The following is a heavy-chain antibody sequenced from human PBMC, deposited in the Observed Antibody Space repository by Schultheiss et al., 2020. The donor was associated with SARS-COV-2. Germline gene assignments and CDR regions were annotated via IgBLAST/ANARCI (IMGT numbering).Heavy chain of an antibody. D-gene: IGHD2-2*03. CDR2: ISAYNGNT. CDR1: GGTFSSYA. CDR3: ARVDIVVVPAADKGRVYGMDV. J-gene: IGHJ6*02. V-gene: IGHV1-18*01. Sequence: ASVKVSCKASGGTFSSYAISWVRQAPGQGLEWMGGISAYNGNTNYAQKLQGRVTMTTDTSTSTAYMELRSLRSDDTAVYYCARVDIVVVPAADKGRVYGMDVWGQGTTVTVSS.